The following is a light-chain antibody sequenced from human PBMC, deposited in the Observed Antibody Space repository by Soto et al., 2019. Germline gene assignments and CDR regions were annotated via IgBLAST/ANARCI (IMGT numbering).Light chain of an antibody. V-gene: IGKV1D-12*01. CDR3: QQDYSCPLT. Sequence: QLSRPPPSFSASVGDRFTITCRASEDIAGYLAWYQHKPGRTPELLIHGASRLQSGVPARFSGSGSGTDFTLSINSLQPEDFATYYCQQDYSCPLTLGQGTRLEI. J-gene: IGKJ5*01. CDR1: EDIAGY. CDR2: GAS.